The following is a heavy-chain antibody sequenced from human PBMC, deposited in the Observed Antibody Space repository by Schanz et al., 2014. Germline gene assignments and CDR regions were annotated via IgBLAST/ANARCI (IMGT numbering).Heavy chain of an antibody. J-gene: IGHJ3*02. V-gene: IGHV3-21*04. CDR3: AKDMEGYCDTMTCPIPAFDI. Sequence: VQLVESGGGLLQPGGSLRLSCAASGFTFSSYSLAWVRQAPGKGLEWVSFISTGRYLYYADSVKGRFTISRDNTKNSLYLQMNSLRAEDTALYYCAKDMEGYCDTMTCPIPAFDIWGQGTMVTVSS. CDR1: GFTFSSYS. D-gene: IGHD2-15*01. CDR2: ISTGRYL.